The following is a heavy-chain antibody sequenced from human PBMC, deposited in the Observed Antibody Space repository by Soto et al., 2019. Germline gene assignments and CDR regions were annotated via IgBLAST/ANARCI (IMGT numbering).Heavy chain of an antibody. CDR1: GGSISSGGYS. CDR2: IFHSGST. Sequence: QLQLQESGSGLVKPSQTLSLTCAVSGGSISSGGYSWSWLRQPPGKGLEWIGYIFHSGSTYYNPSLKSRVTMSVDGSQNRFPLELSSVTAADTAVYYCAREGGSGSPAWYFNVWGRGTLVTVSS. J-gene: IGHJ2*01. CDR3: AREGGSGSPAWYFNV. D-gene: IGHD1-26*01. V-gene: IGHV4-30-2*01.